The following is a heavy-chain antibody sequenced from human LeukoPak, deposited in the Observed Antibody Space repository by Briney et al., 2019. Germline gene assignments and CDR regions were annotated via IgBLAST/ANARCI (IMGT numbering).Heavy chain of an antibody. D-gene: IGHD3-22*01. CDR2: MYLSGTT. J-gene: IGHJ4*02. V-gene: IGHV4-4*02. CDR1: GDSINSLGL. CDR3: AGLVGRYSSGLYYYYFDY. Sequence: PSETLSPTCTVSGDSINSLGLWSWVRQPPGKGLEWIGEMYLSGTTHSNPSVKSRVTISIDKSKNQFFLNLSSVTAADTAVYYCAGLVGRYSSGLYYYYFDYWGQGTLVTVSS.